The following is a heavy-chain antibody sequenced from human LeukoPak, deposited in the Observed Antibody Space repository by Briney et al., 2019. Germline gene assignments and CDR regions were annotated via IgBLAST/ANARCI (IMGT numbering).Heavy chain of an antibody. CDR2: ISWNSGSI. CDR1: GFTFDDYA. CDR3: ARDLSSSWYFLPFDY. J-gene: IGHJ4*02. V-gene: IGHV3-9*01. D-gene: IGHD6-13*01. Sequence: GGSLRLSCAASGFTFDDYAMHWVRQAPGKGLEWVSGISWNSGSIGYADSVKGRFTISRDNAKNSLYLQMNSLRAEDTAVYYCARDLSSSWYFLPFDYWGQGTLVTVSS.